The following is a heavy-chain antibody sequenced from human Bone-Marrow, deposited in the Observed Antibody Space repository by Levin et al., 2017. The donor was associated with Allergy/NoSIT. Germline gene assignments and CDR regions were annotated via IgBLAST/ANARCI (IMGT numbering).Heavy chain of an antibody. CDR1: GGSISSHY. V-gene: IGHV4-59*11. CDR2: VYDSGTT. D-gene: IGHD6-19*01. Sequence: SETLSLTCTVSGGSISSHYWSWFRQPPGKALEWIGYVYDSGTTKYNLSLKSRVTISVGTSKNHFSLRLTSVTAADTAVYYCTHGAGWLVDLWGQGTLVTVSS. CDR3: THGAGWLVDL. J-gene: IGHJ4*02.